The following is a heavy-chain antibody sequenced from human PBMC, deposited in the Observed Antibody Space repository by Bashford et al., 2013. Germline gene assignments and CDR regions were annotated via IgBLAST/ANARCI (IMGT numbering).Heavy chain of an antibody. Sequence: WIRQPPGKGLEWIGHIYYSGTTSYNPSLKSRVIISVDTSKNQFSLKLSSVTAADTAVYYCARASLKGFDYWGQGTLVTVSS. CDR3: ARASLKGFDY. J-gene: IGHJ4*02. V-gene: IGHV4-59*01. CDR2: IYYSGTT.